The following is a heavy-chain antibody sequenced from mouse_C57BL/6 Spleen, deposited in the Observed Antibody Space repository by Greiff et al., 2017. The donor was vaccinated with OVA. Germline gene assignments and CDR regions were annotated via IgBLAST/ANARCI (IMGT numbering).Heavy chain of an antibody. CDR1: GFTFSSYT. CDR3: ARQGAYYYGSSYYAMDY. V-gene: IGHV5-9*01. Sequence: EVMLVESGGGLVKPGGSLKLSCAASGFTFSSYTMSWVRQTPEKRLEWVATISGGGGNTYYPDSVKGRFTIYRDNAKNPLYLQMSSLRSKDTALYYCARQGAYYYGSSYYAMDYWGQGTSVTVSS. CDR2: ISGGGGNT. J-gene: IGHJ4*01. D-gene: IGHD1-1*01.